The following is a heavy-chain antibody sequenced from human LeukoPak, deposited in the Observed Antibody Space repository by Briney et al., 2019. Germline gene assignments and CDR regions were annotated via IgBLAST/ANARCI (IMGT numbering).Heavy chain of an antibody. CDR2: IISSSSYI. J-gene: IGHJ3*02. D-gene: IGHD3-22*01. Sequence: GGSLRLSCAASGFAFSSYSMNWVRQAPGKGLEWVSSIISSSSYIYYADSVKGRFTISRDNAKNSLYLQMNSLRAEDTAVYYCARDRRPTKNYYDSSRHDAFDIWGRGTMVTVSS. CDR1: GFAFSSYS. V-gene: IGHV3-21*01. CDR3: ARDRRPTKNYYDSSRHDAFDI.